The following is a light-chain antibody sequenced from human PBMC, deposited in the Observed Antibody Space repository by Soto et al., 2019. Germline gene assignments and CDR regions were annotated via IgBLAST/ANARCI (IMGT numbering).Light chain of an antibody. Sequence: DLVMTQSPLSLPVTPGEPASISCRSSQSLLHSNAYNYLDWYLQKPGQSPHLLIYLGSNRASGVPDRFSASGSGTDFTLNISRVEAEDVGVFYCMQALQIPHTFGRGTKLEIK. J-gene: IGKJ2*01. CDR1: QSLLHSNAYNY. V-gene: IGKV2-28*01. CDR3: MQALQIPHT. CDR2: LGS.